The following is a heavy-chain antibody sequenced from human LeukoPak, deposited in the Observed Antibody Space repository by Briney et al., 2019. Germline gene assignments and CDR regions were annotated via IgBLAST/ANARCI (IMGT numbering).Heavy chain of an antibody. Sequence: SETLSLTCTVSGGSVRSGSYYWNWIRQPPGKGLEWIGYIYYSGSTNYNPSLKSRITISVDTSKNQFSLKLSSVTAADTAVYYCARAPYYYGSGSTAFDLWGRGTLVTVSS. V-gene: IGHV4-61*01. CDR1: GGSVRSGSYY. CDR3: ARAPYYYGSGSTAFDL. J-gene: IGHJ2*01. D-gene: IGHD3-10*01. CDR2: IYYSGST.